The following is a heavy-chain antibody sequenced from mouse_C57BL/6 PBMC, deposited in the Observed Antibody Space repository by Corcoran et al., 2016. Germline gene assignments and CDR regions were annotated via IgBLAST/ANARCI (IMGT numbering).Heavy chain of an antibody. Sequence: QVTLKESGPGILQSSQTLSLTCSFSGFSLSTSGMGVSWIRQPSGKGLEWLAHIYWDDDKRYNPSLRSRLTISKDTSRNQVFLKITSGDTADTATYYCARRVYYDYDWYFDVWGTGTTVTVSS. CDR3: ARRVYYDYDWYFDV. CDR2: IYWDDDK. V-gene: IGHV8-12*01. CDR1: GFSLSTSGMG. J-gene: IGHJ1*03. D-gene: IGHD2-4*01.